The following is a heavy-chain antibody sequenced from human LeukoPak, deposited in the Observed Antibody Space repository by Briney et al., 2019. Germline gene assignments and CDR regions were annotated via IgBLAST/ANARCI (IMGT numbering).Heavy chain of an antibody. CDR2: INSDGSST. V-gene: IGHV3-74*01. Sequence: PGGSLRLSCAASGFTFSSYWMHWVRQAPGKGLVWVSRINSDGSSTSYADSVKGRFTISRDNAKNTLYLQMNSLRAEDTAVYYCAGVVVAKGYYGMDVWGQGTTVTVSS. D-gene: IGHD2-15*01. J-gene: IGHJ6*02. CDR1: GFTFSSYW. CDR3: AGVVVAKGYYGMDV.